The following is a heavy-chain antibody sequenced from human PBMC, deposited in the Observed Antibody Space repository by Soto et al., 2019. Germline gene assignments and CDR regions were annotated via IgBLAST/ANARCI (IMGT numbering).Heavy chain of an antibody. CDR2: ISNGDETT. D-gene: IGHD6-6*01. Sequence: AGGSLRLSCAACGFIFTDYSMTWIRQAPGKGLEWVSYISNGDETTHYADSVKGRFIVSRDNAKKVLFLQMTGLRVDDTAVYYCAKDHEYSSSSTWFDPWGQGTLVTVSS. CDR1: GFIFTDYS. J-gene: IGHJ5*02. CDR3: AKDHEYSSSSTWFDP. V-gene: IGHV3-11*01.